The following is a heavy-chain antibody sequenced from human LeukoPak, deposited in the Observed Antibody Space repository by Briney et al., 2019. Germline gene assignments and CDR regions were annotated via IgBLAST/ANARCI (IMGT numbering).Heavy chain of an antibody. J-gene: IGHJ6*03. CDR1: GFTFSSYG. Sequence: GGSLRLSCAASGFTFSSYGMHWVRQAPGKGLEWVAFIRYDGSNKYYADSVEGRFTISRDNSKNTLYLQMNSLRAEDTAVYYCAKDNHGPLLYYYYMDVWGKGTTVTISS. D-gene: IGHD1-14*01. CDR3: AKDNHGPLLYYYYMDV. V-gene: IGHV3-30*02. CDR2: IRYDGSNK.